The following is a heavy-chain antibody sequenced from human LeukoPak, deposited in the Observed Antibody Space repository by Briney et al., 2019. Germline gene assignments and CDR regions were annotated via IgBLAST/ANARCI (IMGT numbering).Heavy chain of an antibody. J-gene: IGHJ4*02. D-gene: IGHD5-18*01. Sequence: GGSLRLSCAASGLTLDSYWMSWVRQAPGTGLEGVANIKRDGIERYYMDSVKGRFTISRDSAENSLYLQMNSLRAEDTAVYYCARDRRIQLWSIDYWGQGTLVTVSS. CDR1: GLTLDSYW. CDR2: IKRDGIER. CDR3: ARDRRIQLWSIDY. V-gene: IGHV3-7*01.